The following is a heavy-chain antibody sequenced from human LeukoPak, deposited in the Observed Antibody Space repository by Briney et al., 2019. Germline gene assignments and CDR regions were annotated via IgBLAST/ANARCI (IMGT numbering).Heavy chain of an antibody. J-gene: IGHJ2*01. Sequence: SETLSLTCTVSGGSISSSDYQWGWIRQPPGKGLEWIGEINHSGSTNYNPSLKSRVTISVDTSKNQFPLKLSSVTAADTTIYYCARHRYQLHRRYFDLWGRGTLVTVSS. CDR1: GGSISSSDYQ. V-gene: IGHV4-39*06. D-gene: IGHD2-2*01. CDR2: INHSGST. CDR3: ARHRYQLHRRYFDL.